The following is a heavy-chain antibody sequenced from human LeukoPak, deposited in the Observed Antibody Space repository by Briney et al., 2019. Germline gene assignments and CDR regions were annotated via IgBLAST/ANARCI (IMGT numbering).Heavy chain of an antibody. J-gene: IGHJ6*02. V-gene: IGHV1-18*01. CDR2: ISAYNGNT. Sequence: ASVKVSCKASGYTFTSYGISWVRQAPGQGLEWMGWISAYNGNTNYAQKLQGRVTMTTDTSTSTAYMELRSLRSDDTAVYYCARDSAVVVVSHYYYYGMDVWGQGTTVTVSS. D-gene: IGHD2-15*01. CDR3: ARDSAVVVVSHYYYYGMDV. CDR1: GYTFTSYG.